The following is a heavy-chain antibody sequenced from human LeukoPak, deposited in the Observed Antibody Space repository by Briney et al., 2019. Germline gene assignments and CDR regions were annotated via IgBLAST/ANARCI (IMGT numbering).Heavy chain of an antibody. D-gene: IGHD2-2*02. CDR2: ISWDGTGT. Sequence: GSLRLSCAASGFTFDDYAMHWVRQVPGKGLEWVSLISWDGTGTYYADSVKGRFTISRDNSKNSLYLQMNSLRAEDTALYYCAKGGYCTSTSCYTYMDVWGKGTTVTVS. CDR1: GFTFDDYA. CDR3: AKGGYCTSTSCYTYMDV. J-gene: IGHJ6*03. V-gene: IGHV3-43D*03.